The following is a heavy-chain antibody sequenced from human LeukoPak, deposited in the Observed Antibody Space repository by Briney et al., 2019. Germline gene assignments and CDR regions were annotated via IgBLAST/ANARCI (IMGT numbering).Heavy chain of an antibody. J-gene: IGHJ4*02. Sequence: GGSLRLSCAASGFTFSSYEMNWVRQAPGKGLEWVSYISSSGSTIYYADSVKGRFTISRDNAKNSLYLQMSSLRAEDTAVYYCARDSSASSMVRGVLGYWGQGTLVIVSS. CDR3: ARDSSASSMVRGVLGY. CDR1: GFTFSSYE. CDR2: ISSSGSTI. V-gene: IGHV3-48*03. D-gene: IGHD3-10*01.